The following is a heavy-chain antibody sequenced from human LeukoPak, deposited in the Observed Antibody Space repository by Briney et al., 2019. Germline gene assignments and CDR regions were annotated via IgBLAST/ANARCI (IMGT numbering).Heavy chain of an antibody. CDR3: AKDVRRAEYCSATTCYTSSFDY. V-gene: IGHV3-23*01. D-gene: IGHD2-2*02. CDR2: ISASGDGA. Sequence: GESLRLSCAASGFRFKNFGMTWVRQAPGKGLEWVSTISASGDGAYYADSVKGRFTISRDNSKDTLSLQMNTLRAEDTAVYYCAKDVRRAEYCSATTCYTSSFDYWGQGTLVTVSS. CDR1: GFRFKNFG. J-gene: IGHJ4*02.